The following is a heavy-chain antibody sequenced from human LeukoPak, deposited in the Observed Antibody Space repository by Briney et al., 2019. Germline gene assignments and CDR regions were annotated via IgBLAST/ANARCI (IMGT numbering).Heavy chain of an antibody. Sequence: GGSLRLSCAVSGFTFGTYNMNWVRQAPGKGLEWVSSISSSGSYIYYADSVQGRFTISRDNAKKSLYLQMNSLRAEDTAVHYCAREVVVGVVQMYYFDYWGQGTLVTVSS. CDR2: ISSSGSYI. D-gene: IGHD2-15*01. V-gene: IGHV3-21*01. CDR3: AREVVVGVVQMYYFDY. J-gene: IGHJ4*02. CDR1: GFTFGTYN.